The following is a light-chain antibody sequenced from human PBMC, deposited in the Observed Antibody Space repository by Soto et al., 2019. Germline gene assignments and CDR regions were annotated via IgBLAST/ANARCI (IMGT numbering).Light chain of an antibody. CDR1: QSISSW. J-gene: IGKJ2*01. CDR2: KAS. V-gene: IGKV1-5*03. Sequence: DIQMTQSPSTLSASVGDRVTITCRASQSISSWLAWYQQKQGKAPKLLIYKASSLESGVPSRFSGSGSGTEFTLTISSLQPDDFATYYCQQYNSYSPGPYTFGQGTKLEIK. CDR3: QQYNSYSPGPYT.